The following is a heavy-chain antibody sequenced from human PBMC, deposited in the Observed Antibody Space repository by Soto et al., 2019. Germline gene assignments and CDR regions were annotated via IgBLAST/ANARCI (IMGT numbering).Heavy chain of an antibody. CDR2: ISNDGSNK. Sequence: ESGGGVVQPGRSLRLSCAASGFTFSTYGMHWVRQAPGKGLEWVAVISNDGSNKYYADSVKGRFTISGDNSKNTLYLQMHSLRAEDTAVYYCAKDQFRTSGNYGVVDYWGQGTLVTVSS. J-gene: IGHJ4*02. CDR1: GFTFSTYG. V-gene: IGHV3-30*18. D-gene: IGHD3-22*01. CDR3: AKDQFRTSGNYGVVDY.